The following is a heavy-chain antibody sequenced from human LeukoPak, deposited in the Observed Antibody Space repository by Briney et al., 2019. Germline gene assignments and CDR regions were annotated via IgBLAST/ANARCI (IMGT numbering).Heavy chain of an antibody. CDR3: ARDCSSGWYIIVDAFDI. CDR1: GYTLTELS. Sequence: ASVKVSCKVSGYTLTELSMHWVRQAPGKGLEWMGGFDPEDGETIYAQKFQGRVTMTEDTSTDTAYMELSSLRSEDTAVYYCARDCSSGWYIIVDAFDIWGQGTMVTVSS. J-gene: IGHJ3*02. V-gene: IGHV1-24*01. CDR2: FDPEDGET. D-gene: IGHD6-19*01.